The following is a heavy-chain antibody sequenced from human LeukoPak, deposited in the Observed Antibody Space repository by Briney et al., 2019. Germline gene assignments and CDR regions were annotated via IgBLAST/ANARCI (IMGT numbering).Heavy chain of an antibody. CDR3: ASEAIWFGELDWFDP. CDR1: GFTVGSNY. J-gene: IGHJ5*02. D-gene: IGHD3-10*01. CDR2: IYSGGST. Sequence: PGGSLRLSCAASGFTVGSNYMRWVRQAPGKGLEWVSVIYSGGSTYYADSVKGRFAISRDNSENTLYLQMNSLRAQDTDVYYCASEAIWFGELDWFDPWGQGTLVTVSS. V-gene: IGHV3-66*02.